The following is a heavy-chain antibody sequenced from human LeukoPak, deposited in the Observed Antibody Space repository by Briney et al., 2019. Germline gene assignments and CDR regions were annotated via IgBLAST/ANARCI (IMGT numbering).Heavy chain of an antibody. CDR1: GFTFSSYA. J-gene: IGHJ4*02. CDR2: ISYDGSNK. Sequence: GGSLRLSCAASGFTFSSYAMRWVRQAPGKGLEWVAVISYDGSNKYYADSVKGRFTISRDNSKNTLYLQMNSLRAEDTAVYYCARSVWLVGRPFDYWGQGTLVTVSS. CDR3: ARSVWLVGRPFDY. D-gene: IGHD6-19*01. V-gene: IGHV3-30-3*01.